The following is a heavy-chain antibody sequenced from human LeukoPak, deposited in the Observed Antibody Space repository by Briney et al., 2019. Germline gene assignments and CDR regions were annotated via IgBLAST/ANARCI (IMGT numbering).Heavy chain of an antibody. D-gene: IGHD3-16*02. CDR2: IYYSGST. CDR3: ARGNGNYDYVWGSYRPSLLFDY. Sequence: SETLSLTCTVSGGSISSGDYYWSWIRQPPGNGLEWIGYIYYSGSTYYNPSLKSRVTISVDTSKNQFSLKLSSVTAADTAVYYCARGNGNYDYVWGSYRPSLLFDYWGQGTLVTVSS. J-gene: IGHJ4*02. CDR1: GGSISSGDYY. V-gene: IGHV4-30-4*01.